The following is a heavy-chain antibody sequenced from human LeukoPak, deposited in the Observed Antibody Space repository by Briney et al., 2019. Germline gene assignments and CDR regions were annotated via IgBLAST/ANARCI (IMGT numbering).Heavy chain of an antibody. J-gene: IGHJ3*01. CDR1: GFTFSSYA. CDR2: ISSNGGST. D-gene: IGHD1-1*01. V-gene: IGHV3-64*01. Sequence: GGSLRLSCAASGFTFSSYAMHWVRQAPRKGLEYVSAISSNGGSTYYANSVKGRFTISRDNSKNTLYLQMGRLRAEDMAVYYCAREELEKSTLVVFDFGGKGKMVTVS. CDR3: AREELEKSTLVVFDF.